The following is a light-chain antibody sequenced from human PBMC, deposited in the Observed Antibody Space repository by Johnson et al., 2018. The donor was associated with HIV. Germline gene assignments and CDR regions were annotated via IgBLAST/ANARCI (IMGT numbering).Light chain of an antibody. CDR2: ENN. V-gene: IGLV1-51*02. CDR3: GAWDSSLRVYV. Sequence: QSVLTQPPSVSAAPGQKVTISCSGSTSNIGNNYVSWYQQLPGTAPKLVMHENNKRPSGIPDRFSGSKSDTSATLGITGLQTGDEADYYCGAWDSSLRVYVFGTGTKFTVL. CDR1: TSNIGNNY. J-gene: IGLJ1*01.